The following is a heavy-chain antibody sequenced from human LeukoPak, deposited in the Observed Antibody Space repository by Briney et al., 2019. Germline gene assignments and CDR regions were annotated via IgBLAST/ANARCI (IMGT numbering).Heavy chain of an antibody. CDR1: GGSISSSSYY. J-gene: IGHJ4*02. Sequence: SETLSLTCTVSGGSISSSSYYWGWIRQPPGKGLEWIGSIYYSGSTYYNPSLKSRVTISVDTSKNQFSLKLSSVTAADTAVYYCAREGNGVGQRFYYWGQGTLVTVSS. CDR2: IYYSGST. D-gene: IGHD1-26*01. V-gene: IGHV4-39*07. CDR3: AREGNGVGQRFYY.